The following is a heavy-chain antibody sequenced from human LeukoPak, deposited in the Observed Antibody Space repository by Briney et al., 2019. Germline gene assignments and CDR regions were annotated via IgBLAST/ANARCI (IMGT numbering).Heavy chain of an antibody. D-gene: IGHD3-9*01. CDR1: GYTLTELS. V-gene: IGHV1-24*01. CDR3: ATVTPAVLRYFDWLSLVFDY. J-gene: IGHJ4*02. Sequence: ASVKVSCKVSGYTLTELSMHWVRQAPGKGLEWMGGFDPEDGETIYAQKFQGRVTMTEDTSTDTAYMELSSLRSEDTAVYYCATVTPAVLRYFDWLSLVFDYWGQGTLVTVSS. CDR2: FDPEDGET.